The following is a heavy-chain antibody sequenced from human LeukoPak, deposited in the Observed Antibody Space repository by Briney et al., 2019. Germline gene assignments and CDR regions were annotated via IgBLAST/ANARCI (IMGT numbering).Heavy chain of an antibody. Sequence: GGSLRLSCVVSGFIINNNGLSWFRQAPGKGLEWVSDMSGVGNTYYAESVKGRFTISRDNFKNTFFLQMNSLRAEDTALYYATGHGSNSYWGQGALVAVSS. CDR2: MSGVGNT. V-gene: IGHV3-23*01. CDR3: TGHGSNSY. D-gene: IGHD1-1*01. J-gene: IGHJ4*02. CDR1: GFIINNNG.